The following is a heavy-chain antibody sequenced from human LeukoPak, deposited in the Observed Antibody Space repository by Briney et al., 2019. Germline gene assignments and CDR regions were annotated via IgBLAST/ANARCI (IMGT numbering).Heavy chain of an antibody. CDR2: ISSSGSTI. CDR1: GFTFSDYY. V-gene: IGHV3-11*04. Sequence: NAGGSLRLPCAASGFTFSDYYMSWIRQAPGKGLEWVSYISSSGSTIYYADSVKGRFTISRDNAKNSLYLQMNSLRAEDTAVYYCARVQDCSSTSCYFGSFDYWGQGTLVTVSS. CDR3: ARVQDCSSTSCYFGSFDY. J-gene: IGHJ4*02. D-gene: IGHD2-2*01.